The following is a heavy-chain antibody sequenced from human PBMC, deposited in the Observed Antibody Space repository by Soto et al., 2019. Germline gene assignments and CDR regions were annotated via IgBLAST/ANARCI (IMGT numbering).Heavy chain of an antibody. CDR2: IIPILGIA. Sequence: QVQLVQSGAEVKKPGSSVKVSCKASGGTFSSYTISWVRQAPGQGLEWMGRIIPILGIANYAQKFQGRVTITADKSTSTDYMELSRLRSEDTAVYYCARDRGYVGTYNWFDPWGQGTLVTVSS. V-gene: IGHV1-69*08. J-gene: IGHJ5*02. CDR1: GGTFSSYT. CDR3: ARDRGYVGTYNWFDP. D-gene: IGHD5-12*01.